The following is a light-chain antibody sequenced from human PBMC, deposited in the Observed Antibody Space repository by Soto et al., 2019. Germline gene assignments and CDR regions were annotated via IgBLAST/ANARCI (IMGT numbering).Light chain of an antibody. CDR1: QSISNW. J-gene: IGKJ1*01. Sequence: DIQMTQSPSTLSASVGDRVTITCRASQSISNWLAWYQQKPGKAPKLQIYMASSLESGVPSRFSGSGSGTEFTLTISSLQPDDFASYYCQHKRTFGQGTKVEIK. V-gene: IGKV1-5*03. CDR2: MAS. CDR3: QHKRT.